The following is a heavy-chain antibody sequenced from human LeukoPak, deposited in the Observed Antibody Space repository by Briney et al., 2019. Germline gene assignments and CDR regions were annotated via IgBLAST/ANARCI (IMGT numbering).Heavy chain of an antibody. CDR2: IYQSGST. Sequence: PSETLSLTCTVSGGSISSGGGYSWNWIRQPPGKGLEWIGYIYQSGSTYYNPSLKSRVTISVDRSKNQFSLNLTSVTAADTAVYYCARGVTSWGQGALDTVSS. V-gene: IGHV4-30-2*01. J-gene: IGHJ5*02. CDR1: GGSISSGGGYS. CDR3: ARGVTS. D-gene: IGHD2-21*02.